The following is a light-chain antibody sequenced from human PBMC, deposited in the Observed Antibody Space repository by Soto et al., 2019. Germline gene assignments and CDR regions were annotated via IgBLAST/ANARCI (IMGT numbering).Light chain of an antibody. CDR3: EQYGTPLFT. V-gene: IGKV3-20*01. J-gene: IGKJ3*01. CDR1: QSVTKNF. CDR2: GAS. Sequence: IVLTQSPGTLSLSPGESATLSCGASQSVTKNFLAWYQQKSGQAPRLLIYGASSRATGVPDRFSGSGSGTDFTLTISRLEPGYFAVYYCEQYGTPLFTVGPGTKVDIK.